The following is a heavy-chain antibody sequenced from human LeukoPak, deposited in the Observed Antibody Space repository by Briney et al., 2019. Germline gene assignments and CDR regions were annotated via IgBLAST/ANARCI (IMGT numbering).Heavy chain of an antibody. V-gene: IGHV3-48*01. Sequence: GGSLRLSCAASGFTFSSYGMNWVRQAPGKGLEWVSYIGSGTSTIYYADSVKGRFTISRDNSKNTLYLQMNSLRAEGTAVYYCARDRYSSSVLYGMDVWGQGTTVTVSS. CDR1: GFTFSSYG. CDR3: ARDRYSSSVLYGMDV. D-gene: IGHD6-6*01. J-gene: IGHJ6*02. CDR2: IGSGTSTI.